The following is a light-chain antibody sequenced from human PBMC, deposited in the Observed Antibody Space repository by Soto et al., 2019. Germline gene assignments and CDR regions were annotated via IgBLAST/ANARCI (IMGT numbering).Light chain of an antibody. J-gene: IGKJ4*02. V-gene: IGKV1-5*03. CDR3: QQSYKTPPT. CDR1: QTISSW. CDR2: KAS. Sequence: DIQMTQSPSTLSGSVGDRVTITCRASQTISSWLAWYQQKPGKAPKLLIYKASTLKSGVPSRFSGSGSGTDFTLTITSLQTEDFATYYCQQSYKTPPTFGRGTKVEIK.